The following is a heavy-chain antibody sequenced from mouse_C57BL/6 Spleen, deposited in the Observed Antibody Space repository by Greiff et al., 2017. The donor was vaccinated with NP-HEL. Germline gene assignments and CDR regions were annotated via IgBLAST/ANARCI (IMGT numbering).Heavy chain of an antibody. CDR2: IWSGGST. CDR3: ARGGWLRDYAMDY. D-gene: IGHD2-2*01. Sequence: VQLQQSGPGLVQPSQCLSITCTVSGFSLTSYGVHWVRQSPGKGLEWLGVIWSGGSTDYNAAFISRLSISKDNSKSQVFFKMNSLQADDTAIYYCARGGWLRDYAMDYWGQGTSVTVSS. CDR1: GFSLTSYG. J-gene: IGHJ4*01. V-gene: IGHV2-2*01.